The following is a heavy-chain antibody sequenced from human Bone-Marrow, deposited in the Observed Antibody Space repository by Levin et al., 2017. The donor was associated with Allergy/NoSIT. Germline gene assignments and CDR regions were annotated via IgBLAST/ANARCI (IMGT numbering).Heavy chain of an antibody. CDR1: GFSFSDYY. CDR2: ISTSGSTI. J-gene: IGHJ4*02. V-gene: IGHV3-11*01. CDR3: ARQGVTMVRGAIGH. D-gene: IGHD3-10*01. Sequence: SCAASGFSFSDYYMSWIRHVPGKGLEWLSYISTSGSTIYYADSVKGRFTISRDNAKTSLYLQMNSLRADDTAVYYCARQGVTMVRGAIGHWGQGTQVTVSS.